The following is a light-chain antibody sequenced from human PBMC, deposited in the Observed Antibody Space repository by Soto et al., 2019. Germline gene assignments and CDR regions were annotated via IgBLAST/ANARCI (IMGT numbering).Light chain of an antibody. CDR1: QTISSW. J-gene: IGKJ1*01. Sequence: DIQMTQSPSTLSGSVGDRFTITCRASQTISSWLAWYQQKPGKAPKLLIYKASTLKSGVPSRFRGSGSGTEFTLTISSLQPDDFATYYCQHYNSYSEAFGQGTKVDIK. V-gene: IGKV1-5*03. CDR2: KAS. CDR3: QHYNSYSEA.